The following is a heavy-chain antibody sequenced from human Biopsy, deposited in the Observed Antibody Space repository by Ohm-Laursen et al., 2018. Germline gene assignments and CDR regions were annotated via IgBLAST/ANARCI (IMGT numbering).Heavy chain of an antibody. CDR3: AKPADSYGSEFYFDY. CDR1: GFTFSSHA. D-gene: IGHD4-17*01. J-gene: IGHJ4*02. CDR2: INGSGGST. Sequence: SLRLSCAASGFTFSSHAMSWVRQAPGEGLECVSVINGSGGSTHYAVSVKGRFTISRDNSKNTPYLRMNSLRAEDTAVYYCAKPADSYGSEFYFDYWGQGTLVTVSS. V-gene: IGHV3-23*01.